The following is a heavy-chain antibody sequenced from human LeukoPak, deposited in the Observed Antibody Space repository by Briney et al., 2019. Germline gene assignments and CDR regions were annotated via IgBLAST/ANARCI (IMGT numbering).Heavy chain of an antibody. V-gene: IGHV3-20*01. J-gene: IGHJ6*02. CDR3: PRGRSRSYYYYAMDV. Sequence: GGSLRLSCAASGFTFDDYGMSWVRQAPGNGLEWVSGINWNGGSTGYADSVKGRFTVSRDNAKNSLYLQMNSLRAEDTALYHCPRGRSRSYYYYAMDVWGQGTTVTVSS. CDR2: INWNGGST. CDR1: GFTFDDYG.